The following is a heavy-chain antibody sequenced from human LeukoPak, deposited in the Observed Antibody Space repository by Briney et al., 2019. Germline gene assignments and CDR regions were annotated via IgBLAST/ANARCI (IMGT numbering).Heavy chain of an antibody. V-gene: IGHV3-23*01. Sequence: SGGSLRLSCVASEFTFNNYAMNWVRQAPGKGLEWVAAISGGAHSTYHADSVRGRFTISRDNSKNTLYLQMNSLRVDDTAVYHCAKGLSASGRFNAFDIWGQGTMVIVSS. CDR3: AKGLSASGRFNAFDI. D-gene: IGHD3-3*01. J-gene: IGHJ3*02. CDR2: ISGGAHST. CDR1: EFTFNNYA.